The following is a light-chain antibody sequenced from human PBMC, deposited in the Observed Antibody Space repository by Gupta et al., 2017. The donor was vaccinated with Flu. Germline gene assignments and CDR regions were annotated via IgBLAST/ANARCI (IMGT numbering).Light chain of an antibody. CDR1: QSINNN. CDR3: QQHHNWHPLT. CDR2: GAS. J-gene: IGKJ4*01. V-gene: IGKV3-15*01. Sequence: EIVMPPSPATLSASPGERVILSCRASQSINNNLAWYQQRPGQAPRLLIYGASARATGLPARFSGGGSGTEFTLTISSLQSEDFAIYYCQQHHNWHPLTFGGGTKVE.